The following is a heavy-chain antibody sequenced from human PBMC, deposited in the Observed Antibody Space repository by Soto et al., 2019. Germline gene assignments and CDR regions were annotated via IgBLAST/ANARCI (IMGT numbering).Heavy chain of an antibody. J-gene: IGHJ6*02. D-gene: IGHD1-26*01. CDR1: GFSLSTSGMY. CDR2: IDWDDDK. CDR3: ARSHGWDYYYGMDD. Sequence: SGPTMVNPTHTLTPTCTFSGFSLSTSGMYVSWILPPPGNALGWHALIDWDDDKYYGTSLKTRHTISKDTSKNQVGLTMANTDPVDTATYYWARSHGWDYYYGMDDWGQGTTVTVSS. V-gene: IGHV2-70*01.